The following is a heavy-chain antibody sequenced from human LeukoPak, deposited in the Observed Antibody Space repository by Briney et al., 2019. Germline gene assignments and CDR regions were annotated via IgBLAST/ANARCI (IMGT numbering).Heavy chain of an antibody. D-gene: IGHD2-2*01. CDR3: ARQDAGSTSCYH. Sequence: GSLRLSCAASGFTFSSYSMNWVRQAPGKGLEWVSSISSSSSYIYYADSVKGRFTISRDNAKNSLYLQMNSLRAEDTAVYYCARQDAGSTSCYHWGQGTLVTVSS. V-gene: IGHV3-21*01. CDR1: GFTFSSYS. J-gene: IGHJ5*02. CDR2: ISSSSSYI.